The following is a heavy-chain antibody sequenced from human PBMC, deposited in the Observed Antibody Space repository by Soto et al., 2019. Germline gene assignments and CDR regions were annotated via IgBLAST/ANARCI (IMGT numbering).Heavy chain of an antibody. Sequence: EVQLLESGGGLVEPGGSRRLSCAASGFTFSSYTMSWVRQAPGKGLEWVSTISGSGSSTYSADSVKGRFTIPRDNSKNARYLQMNGRRVEDTARDYGATRWGIDYWGRGTLVTVST. CDR2: ISGSGSST. V-gene: IGHV3-23*01. D-gene: IGHD7-27*01. CDR1: GFTFSSYT. CDR3: ATRWGIDY. J-gene: IGHJ4*02.